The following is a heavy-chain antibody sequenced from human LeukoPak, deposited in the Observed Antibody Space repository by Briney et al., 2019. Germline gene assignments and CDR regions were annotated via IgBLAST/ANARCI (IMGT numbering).Heavy chain of an antibody. CDR3: ARDFRGYDY. D-gene: IGHD6-13*01. V-gene: IGHV4-39*07. CDR1: GGSISSSSYY. J-gene: IGHJ4*02. Sequence: PSETLSLTCTVSGGSISSSSYYWGWIRQPPGKGLEWIGSIYHSGSTYYNPSLKSRVTISVDTSKNQFSLKLSSVTAADTAVYYCARDFRGYDYWGQGTLVTVSS. CDR2: IYHSGST.